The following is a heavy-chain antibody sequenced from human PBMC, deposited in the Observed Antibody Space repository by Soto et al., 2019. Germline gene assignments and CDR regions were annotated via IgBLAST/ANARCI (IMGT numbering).Heavy chain of an antibody. D-gene: IGHD1-7*01. CDR2: IYRTGST. CDR1: GDSFTSNNW. V-gene: IGHV4-4*02. CDR3: ASRARGTSVHX. J-gene: IGHJ4*02. Sequence: PSDTLSLTCAVSGDSFTSNNWWTWVRQPPGQGLEWIWEIYRTGSTNYNPSLKSRVTISLDKSDNQFSLKVTSLTAADTAVYYCASRARGTSVHXWGQGTAVPVSX.